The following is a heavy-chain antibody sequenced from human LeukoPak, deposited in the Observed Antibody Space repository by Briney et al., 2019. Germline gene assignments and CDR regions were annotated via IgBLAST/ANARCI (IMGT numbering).Heavy chain of an antibody. J-gene: IGHJ1*01. CDR3: ARDLRRISGSYYYFTEYFQH. CDR1: GYTFNSYA. CDR2: INTNTGNP. V-gene: IGHV7-4-1*02. D-gene: IGHD1-26*01. Sequence: ASVKVSCKASGYTFNSYAMNWVRQAPGQGLEWMGWINTNTGNPTYAQGFTGRFVFSLDTSVSTAYLQISSLKAEDTAVYYCARDLRRISGSYYYFTEYFQHWGQGTLVTVSS.